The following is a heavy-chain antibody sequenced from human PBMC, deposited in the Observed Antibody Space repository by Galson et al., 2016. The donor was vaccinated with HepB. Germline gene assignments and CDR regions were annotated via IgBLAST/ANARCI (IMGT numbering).Heavy chain of an antibody. CDR2: ISGIGDNT. V-gene: IGHV3-23*01. CDR1: GFTFSSNA. J-gene: IGHJ6*02. CDR3: AKAPRGPDYNYYGMDV. Sequence: SLRLSCAAYGFTFSSNAMNWVRQAPGKGLEWVSAISGIGDNTYYADSVKGRFTISRDNAKNTLYVQMSSLRAEDTAVYYCAKAPRGPDYNYYGMDVWGQGTTVTVSS. D-gene: IGHD3-16*01.